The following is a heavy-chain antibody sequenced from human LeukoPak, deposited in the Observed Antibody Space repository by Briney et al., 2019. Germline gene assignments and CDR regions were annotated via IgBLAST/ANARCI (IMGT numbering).Heavy chain of an antibody. V-gene: IGHV3-64*01. CDR2: ISSSGGST. D-gene: IGHD1-26*01. CDR3: ARVGSGSYHMVYFDY. CDR1: GFTFSGYA. Sequence: GGSLRLSCAASGFTFSGYAMHWVRQAPGKGLEFVSAISSSGGSTYYANSVKGRFTISRDHSKNTLYLQMGSLRAEDMAVYYCARVGSGSYHMVYFDYWGQGTLVTVSS. J-gene: IGHJ4*02.